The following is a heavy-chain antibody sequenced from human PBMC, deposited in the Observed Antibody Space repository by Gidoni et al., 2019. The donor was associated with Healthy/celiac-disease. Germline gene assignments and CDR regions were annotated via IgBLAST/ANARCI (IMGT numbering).Heavy chain of an antibody. Sequence: QVQLQQSGPGLVKPSQPLPLTCAISGCILSSNISAWNWIRQSPSRGLVWLGRTYYRSKWYNDYAVSVKSRITINPDKSKNQLSLQLNSVTPEDTAVYYCARDRIAAAGTLWGEFDYWGQGTLVTVSS. J-gene: IGHJ4*02. V-gene: IGHV6-1*01. CDR1: GCILSSNISA. CDR2: TYYRSKWYN. D-gene: IGHD6-13*01. CDR3: ARDRIAAAGTLWGEFDY.